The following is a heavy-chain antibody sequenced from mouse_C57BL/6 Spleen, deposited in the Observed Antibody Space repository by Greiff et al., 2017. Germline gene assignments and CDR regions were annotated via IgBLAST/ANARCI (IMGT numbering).Heavy chain of an antibody. CDR1: GFTFSSYG. V-gene: IGHV5-6*01. CDR2: ISSGGSYT. Sequence: EVQVVESGGDLVKPGGSLKLSCAASGFTFSSYGMSWVRPTPDKRLEWVATISSGGSYTYYPDSVKGRFTISRDNAKNTLYLQMSSLKSEDTAMYYCARHNYYGSSLYAMDYWGQGTSVTVSS. J-gene: IGHJ4*01. D-gene: IGHD1-1*01. CDR3: ARHNYYGSSLYAMDY.